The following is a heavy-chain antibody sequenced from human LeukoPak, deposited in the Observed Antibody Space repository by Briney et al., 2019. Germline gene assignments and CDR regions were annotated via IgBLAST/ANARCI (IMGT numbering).Heavy chain of an antibody. CDR3: ARDPRYCSSTSCYGWWFDP. Sequence: ASVKVSCKVSGYTLTELSMHWVRQAPGKGLEWMGGFDPEDGETIYAQKFQGRVTMTTDTSTSTAYMELRSLRSDDTAVYYCARDPRYCSSTSCYGWWFDPWGQGTLVTVSS. CDR2: FDPEDGET. J-gene: IGHJ5*02. V-gene: IGHV1-24*01. CDR1: GYTLTELS. D-gene: IGHD2-2*01.